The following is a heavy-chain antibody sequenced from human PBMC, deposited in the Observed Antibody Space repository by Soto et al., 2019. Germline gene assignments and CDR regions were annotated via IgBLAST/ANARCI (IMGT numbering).Heavy chain of an antibody. CDR1: GFRLSDYE. J-gene: IGHJ6*02. D-gene: IGHD2-2*02. Sequence: PGGSLRLSCAVSGFRLSDYEMSWVRQAPGKGLEWVSAISGSGGSTYYADSVKGRFTISRDNSKNTLYLQMNSLRAEGTAVYYCAKDTNDLHCSSTSCYTRSYGMDVWGQGTTVTVSS. V-gene: IGHV3-23*01. CDR3: AKDTNDLHCSSTSCYTRSYGMDV. CDR2: ISGSGGST.